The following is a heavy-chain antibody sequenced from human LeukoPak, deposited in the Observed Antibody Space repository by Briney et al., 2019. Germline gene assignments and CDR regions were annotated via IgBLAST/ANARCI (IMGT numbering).Heavy chain of an antibody. CDR1: GFTFSSYA. Sequence: GGSLRLSCAASGFTFSSYAMSWVRQAPGKGLEWVSTISGSGGATYYADSVKGRFTISRDNSKITLYLQMNGLRAEDTALFYCAKAVVVVPAATPSDYWGLGTLVTVSS. D-gene: IGHD2-2*01. J-gene: IGHJ4*02. CDR3: AKAVVVVPAATPSDY. CDR2: ISGSGGAT. V-gene: IGHV3-23*01.